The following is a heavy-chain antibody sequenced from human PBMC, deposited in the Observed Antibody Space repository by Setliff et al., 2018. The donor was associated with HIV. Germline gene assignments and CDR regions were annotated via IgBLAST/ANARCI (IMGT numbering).Heavy chain of an antibody. D-gene: IGHD5-12*01. V-gene: IGHV3-21*01. CDR2: ISSSSSYI. J-gene: IGHJ6*03. CDR1: GFTFSSYS. Sequence: KAGGSLRLSCAASGFTFSSYSMNWVRQAPGKGLECVSSISSSSSYIYYADSAKGRFTISRDNAKNSLYLQMNSLRAEDTAVYYCARVVGYSGYDFGYMDVWGKGTTVTVSS. CDR3: ARVVGYSGYDFGYMDV.